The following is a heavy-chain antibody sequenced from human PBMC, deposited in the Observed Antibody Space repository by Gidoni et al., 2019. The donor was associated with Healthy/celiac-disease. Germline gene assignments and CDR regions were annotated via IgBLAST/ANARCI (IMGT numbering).Heavy chain of an antibody. CDR1: GFTLSSYS. D-gene: IGHD7-27*01. V-gene: IGHV3-21*01. J-gene: IGHJ4*02. Sequence: EVQLVESGGGLVKPGGSLRLSCAASGFTLSSYSMNWVRQAPGKGLEWVSSISSSSSYIYYADSVKGRFTISRDNAKNSLYLQMNSLRAEDTAVYYCAREGANWGLGVEYFDYWGQGTLVTVSS. CDR3: AREGANWGLGVEYFDY. CDR2: ISSSSSYI.